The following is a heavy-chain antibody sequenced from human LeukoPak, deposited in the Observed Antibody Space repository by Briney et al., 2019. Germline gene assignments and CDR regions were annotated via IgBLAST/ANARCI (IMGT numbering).Heavy chain of an antibody. V-gene: IGHV3-30-3*01. J-gene: IGHJ6*02. Sequence: PGRSLRLSCAASGFTFSSYAMHWVRQAPGKGLEWVAVISYDGSNKYYADSVKGRFTISRDNSKNTLYLQMNSLRAEDTAVYYCARDQVVVPEGSFYGMDVWGQGTTVTVFS. CDR1: GFTFSSYA. D-gene: IGHD2-2*01. CDR3: ARDQVVVPEGSFYGMDV. CDR2: ISYDGSNK.